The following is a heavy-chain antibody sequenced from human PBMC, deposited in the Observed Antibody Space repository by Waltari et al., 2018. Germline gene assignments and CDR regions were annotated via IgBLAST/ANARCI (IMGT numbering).Heavy chain of an antibody. D-gene: IGHD2-15*01. V-gene: IGHV3-48*03. CDR3: VRDGLGSGWTRVDV. J-gene: IGHJ6*02. CDR2: ISDGDKSI. CDR1: GFGFSSYE. Sequence: ELQLVESGGGLVQPGGSLRSPCVAFGFGFSSYEMNWVRQAPGKGLEWISYISDGDKSISYAESVKGRFTVSRDNAKNSLHLQMNNLRAEDTATYYCVRDGLGSGWTRVDVWGQGTTVTVSS.